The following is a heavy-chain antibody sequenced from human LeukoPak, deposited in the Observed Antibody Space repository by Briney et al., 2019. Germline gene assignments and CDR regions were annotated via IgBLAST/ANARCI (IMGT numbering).Heavy chain of an antibody. CDR2: VNNVGSST. CDR1: GVIFSKYL. V-gene: IGHV3-74*03. D-gene: IGHD5/OR15-5a*01. CDR3: AKGGLRVTDY. J-gene: IGHJ4*02. Sequence: GGSLRHSCAASGVIFSKYLMHCVPQAPGKGGVWGSRVNNVGSSTTYADSVNGRFTISRDNAKNTLYLQMNSLRAEDTAAYYCAKGGLRVTDYWGQGTLVTVSS.